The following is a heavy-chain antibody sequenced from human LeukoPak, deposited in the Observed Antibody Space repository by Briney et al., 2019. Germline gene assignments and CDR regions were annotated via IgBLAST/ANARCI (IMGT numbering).Heavy chain of an antibody. D-gene: IGHD3-10*01. CDR2: IYTSGST. V-gene: IGHV4-4*07. CDR1: RGSISTFY. CDR3: AKSNGYGLVDI. J-gene: IGHJ3*02. Sequence: SETLSLTCTVSRGSISTFYWSWIRQPAGKGLEWIGRIYTSGSTNYNPSLRSRVTISLDTSRNQFSLKLNSVTAADTAVYYCAKSNGYGLVDIWGQGTMVTVSS.